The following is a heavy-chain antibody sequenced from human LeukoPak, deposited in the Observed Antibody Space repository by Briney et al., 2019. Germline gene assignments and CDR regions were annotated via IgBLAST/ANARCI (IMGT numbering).Heavy chain of an antibody. J-gene: IGHJ4*02. CDR1: GFTFDDYA. V-gene: IGHV3-9*01. D-gene: IGHD6-25*01. Sequence: GGSLRLSCATSGFTFDDYAMHWVRQAPGRGLEWVSSMSWNPGSMDYADSVKGRFTISRDKAKSSLYPQMNSLRTEDTAFYCVKGGGYVPISEYYFDNWGQGTLVTVSS. CDR2: MSWNPGSM. CDR3: VKGGGYVPISEYYFDN.